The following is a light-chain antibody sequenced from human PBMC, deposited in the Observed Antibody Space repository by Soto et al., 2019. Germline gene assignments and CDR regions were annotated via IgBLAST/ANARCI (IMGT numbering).Light chain of an antibody. V-gene: IGKV1-5*03. CDR1: QSVSIW. J-gene: IGKJ1*01. CDR3: QQHHEYAAWT. CDR2: KAS. Sequence: DIQMTQSPSTLSASVGDRVTITCRASQSVSIWLAWYQQKPGKAPNLLIYKASSLQSGVPSRFSGSGSGTEFTITISGLQPEDSATYYCQQHHEYAAWTFGQGTTVEIK.